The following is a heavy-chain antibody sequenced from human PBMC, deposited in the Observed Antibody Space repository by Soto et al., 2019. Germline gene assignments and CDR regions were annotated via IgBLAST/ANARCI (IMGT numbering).Heavy chain of an antibody. CDR1: GFTFDDYT. D-gene: IGHD6-13*01. V-gene: IGHV3-43*01. Sequence: PGGSLRLSCAASGFTFDDYTMHWVRQAPGKGLEWVSLISWDGGSTYYADSVKGRFTISRDNSKYSLYLQMNSLRTEDTALYYCAKDARIAAAGTEVYGMDVWGQGTTVTVSS. J-gene: IGHJ6*02. CDR2: ISWDGGST. CDR3: AKDARIAAAGTEVYGMDV.